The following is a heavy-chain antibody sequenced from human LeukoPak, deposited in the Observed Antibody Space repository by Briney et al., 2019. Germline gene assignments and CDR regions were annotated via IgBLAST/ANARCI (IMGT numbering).Heavy chain of an antibody. CDR3: AKPRYWGSRNRDFHYLAGF. Sequence: GGSLRLSCAASGFTFDNYAMHWVRQAPGKGLEWVSLISGDGDSTRYADSVKGRFTISRDNSKNSLYLQLDSLRSEDTALYYCAKPRYWGSRNRDFHYLAGFWGQGTLVAVSS. V-gene: IGHV3-43*02. CDR2: ISGDGDST. J-gene: IGHJ4*02. CDR1: GFTFDNYA. D-gene: IGHD2-8*02.